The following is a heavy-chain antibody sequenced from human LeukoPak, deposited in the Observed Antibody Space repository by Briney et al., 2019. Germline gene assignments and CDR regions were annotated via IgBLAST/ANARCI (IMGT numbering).Heavy chain of an antibody. D-gene: IGHD6-13*01. J-gene: IGHJ4*02. Sequence: PGGSLRLSCAASGFTFSSYAMLWVRQAPGKGLEWVAVISYDGSNKYYADSVKGRFTISRDNSKNTLYLQMNSLRAEDTAVYYCASGDSSSWTQLDYWGQGTLVTVSS. V-gene: IGHV3-30*04. CDR1: GFTFSSYA. CDR2: ISYDGSNK. CDR3: ASGDSSSWTQLDY.